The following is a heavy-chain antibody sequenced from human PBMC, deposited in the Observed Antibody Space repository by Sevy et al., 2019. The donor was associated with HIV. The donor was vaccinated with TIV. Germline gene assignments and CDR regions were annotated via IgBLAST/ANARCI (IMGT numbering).Heavy chain of an antibody. D-gene: IGHD5-12*01. CDR3: AKATSAKATEDHFDY. J-gene: IGHJ4*02. Sequence: GGSLRLSCAASGFTFNSFAISWVRQAPGKGQEWVSGVSGSGDRTYYTDYMKGRFTVARDNSKNTLYLQIDNLRVEDTAVYYCAKATSAKATEDHFDYWGQGTLVTVSS. CDR2: VSGSGDRT. CDR1: GFTFNSFA. V-gene: IGHV3-23*01.